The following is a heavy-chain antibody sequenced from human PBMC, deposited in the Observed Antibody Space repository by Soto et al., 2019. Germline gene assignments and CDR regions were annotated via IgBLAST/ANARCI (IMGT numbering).Heavy chain of an antibody. CDR3: ARDRAPFCGGDCGLVDV. CDR2: IRTSSSYI. CDR1: GFNFNNFG. D-gene: IGHD2-21*02. V-gene: IGHV3-21*01. Sequence: KPGGSLRLSCAASGFNFNNFGMNWFRQAPGKGLEWVSSIRTSSSYIYYADSVKGRFTISRDNAKKSLYLEMNRLGVEDTAVYYCARDRAPFCGGDCGLVDVWGQGTSVTVSS. J-gene: IGHJ6*02.